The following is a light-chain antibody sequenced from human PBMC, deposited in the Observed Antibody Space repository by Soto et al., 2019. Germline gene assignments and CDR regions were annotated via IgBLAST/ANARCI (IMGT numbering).Light chain of an antibody. Sequence: EIVLTQSPGTLSLSPGERATLSCRASQSVSSNYLAWYQQKPGQAPRLLIYGASSRATGIPDRFSGSGSGTDFTLTISRLEPEDLAVYYGQQYDSSPWTFGQGTKVEIK. CDR3: QQYDSSPWT. CDR1: QSVSSNY. J-gene: IGKJ1*01. V-gene: IGKV3-20*01. CDR2: GAS.